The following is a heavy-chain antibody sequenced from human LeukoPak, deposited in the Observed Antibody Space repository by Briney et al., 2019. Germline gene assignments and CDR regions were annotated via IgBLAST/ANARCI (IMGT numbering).Heavy chain of an antibody. D-gene: IGHD1-20*01. CDR2: IVVGSGNT. CDR1: GFTITSSA. J-gene: IGHJ4*02. Sequence: SVKVSCKASGFTITSSAVQWVRQARGQRLEWIGWIVVGSGNTNYAQKFQERVTITRDMSTSTAYMELSSLRSEDTAVYYCAAGMTHNWNDVDFDYWGQGTLVTVSS. CDR3: AAGMTHNWNDVDFDY. V-gene: IGHV1-58*01.